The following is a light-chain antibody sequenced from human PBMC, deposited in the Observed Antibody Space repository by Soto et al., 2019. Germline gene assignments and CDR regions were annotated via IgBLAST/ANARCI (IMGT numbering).Light chain of an antibody. V-gene: IGLV2-14*01. Sequence: QSALTQPASVSGSPGQSITISCTGSYKYVSWYQQHPGKAPKFMIYEVSNRPSGVSNRFSGSKSGNTASLTISGLQAEDEADYYCSSDTTSNTLVFGNGTKVTVL. CDR1: YKY. CDR2: EVS. J-gene: IGLJ1*01. CDR3: SSDTTSNTLV.